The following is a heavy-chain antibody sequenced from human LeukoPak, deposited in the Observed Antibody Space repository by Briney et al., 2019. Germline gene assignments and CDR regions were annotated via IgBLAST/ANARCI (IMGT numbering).Heavy chain of an antibody. Sequence: SETLSLTCAVSGYSISSGYYGGWIRQPPGKGLEWIGSIYHSGSTYYNPSLKSRVTISVDTSKNQFSLKLSSVTAADTAVYYCAREGRFTVTNDYWGQGTLVTVSS. D-gene: IGHD4-11*01. CDR2: IYHSGST. V-gene: IGHV4-38-2*02. CDR3: AREGRFTVTNDY. CDR1: GYSISSGYY. J-gene: IGHJ4*02.